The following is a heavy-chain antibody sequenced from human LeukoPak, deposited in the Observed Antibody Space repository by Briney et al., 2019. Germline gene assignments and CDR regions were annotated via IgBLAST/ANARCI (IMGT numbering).Heavy chain of an antibody. CDR3: ANIMGMAPLDH. J-gene: IGHJ4*02. Sequence: PSETLSLTCTVSGASITSYHWGWIRQPPGKGLEWVSVVYSGGSTYYADSVKGRFTISRDNSKNTLYLQMNSLRAEDTAIYYCANIMGMAPLDHWGQGTLVTVSS. CDR2: VYSGGST. D-gene: IGHD1-26*01. CDR1: GASITSYH. V-gene: IGHV3-53*01.